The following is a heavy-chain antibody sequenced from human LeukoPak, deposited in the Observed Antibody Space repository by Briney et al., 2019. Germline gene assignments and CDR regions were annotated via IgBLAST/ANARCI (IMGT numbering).Heavy chain of an antibody. D-gene: IGHD3-22*01. CDR2: ISSSGSTI. Sequence: PGGSLRLSCAASRFTFSDYYMSWIRQAPGKGLEWVSYISSSGSTIYYADSVKGRFTIFRHHAKNSLYLQMNSLRAEDTAVYYCAREVVQDYYDSSGYYYWSRGWFDPWGQGTLVTVSS. CDR1: RFTFSDYY. V-gene: IGHV3-11*01. CDR3: AREVVQDYYDSSGYYYWSRGWFDP. J-gene: IGHJ5*02.